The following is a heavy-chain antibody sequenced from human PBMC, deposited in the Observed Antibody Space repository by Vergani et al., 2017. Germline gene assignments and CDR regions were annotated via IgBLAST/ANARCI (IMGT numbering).Heavy chain of an antibody. V-gene: IGHV3-30*02. Sequence: QVQLLQSGGGVVQPGGSLRLTCTLSGFTLNTYGMHWVRQAPGKGLEWVTFIRYDGSSEYYGDSVKGRFTISRDKSQNTVNLQMNSLRTEDTAVYFCANSVIAGNVGVAYFGMDVWGRGTTVTVSS. D-gene: IGHD2/OR15-2a*01. CDR2: IRYDGSSE. CDR1: GFTLNTYG. CDR3: ANSVIAGNVGVAYFGMDV. J-gene: IGHJ6*02.